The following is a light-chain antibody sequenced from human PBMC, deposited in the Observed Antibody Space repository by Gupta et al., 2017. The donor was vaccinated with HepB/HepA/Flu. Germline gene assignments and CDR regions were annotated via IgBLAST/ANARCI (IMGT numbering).Light chain of an antibody. Sequence: SYVLIQPPSVSVAPGKTATMTCGGNDIGMKSAHWYQQKAGQAPVLVVYDNDDRPSGIPGRFSGSNSGNTATLTISRVEAGDEADYYCQVWDSSSDRVVFGGGTKLTVL. J-gene: IGLJ2*01. CDR3: QVWDSSSDRVV. V-gene: IGLV3-21*03. CDR2: DND. CDR1: DIGMKS.